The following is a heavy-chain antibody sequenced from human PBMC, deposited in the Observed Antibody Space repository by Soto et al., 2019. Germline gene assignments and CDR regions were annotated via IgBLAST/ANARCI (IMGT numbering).Heavy chain of an antibody. CDR3: AGGYCTSTSCFAF. CDR2: IYYSGST. Sequence: PSETLSLTCTVSGGSFSNYYWSWIRQPPGRGLEWIGYIYYSGSTKYNPSLKSRVTISLDTSKNQFSLKLSSVTAADTAVYYCAGGYCTSTSCFAFWGQGTLVTVSS. D-gene: IGHD2-2*01. CDR1: GGSFSNYY. J-gene: IGHJ4*02. V-gene: IGHV4-59*01.